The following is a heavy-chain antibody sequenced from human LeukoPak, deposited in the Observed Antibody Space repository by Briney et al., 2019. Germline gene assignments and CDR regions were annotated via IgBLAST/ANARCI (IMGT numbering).Heavy chain of an antibody. CDR2: INYSGST. CDR3: ARDNGRVYYYDSSGYGAFDI. Sequence: SETLSLTCTVSGGSISGTDYFWGWIRQRPGKGLEWIGSINYSGSTFYNPSLRSRVTISIDTSKMQFSLKLSSVTAADTAVYYCARDNGRVYYYDSSGYGAFDIWGQGTMVTVSS. J-gene: IGHJ3*02. CDR1: GGSISGTDYF. V-gene: IGHV4-39*02. D-gene: IGHD3-22*01.